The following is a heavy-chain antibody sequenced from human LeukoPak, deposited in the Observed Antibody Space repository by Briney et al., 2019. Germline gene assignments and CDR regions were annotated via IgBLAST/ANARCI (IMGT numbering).Heavy chain of an antibody. Sequence: AALQISCRGSGYGFTNYGIGWGRQMRGEGLEWMGGIYPGSSDTRYSPSLQGQVTIPADKSISTAYLQWSSLKASETAMYYCARQGGRRGYDYSSYWGQGTLVTVSS. D-gene: IGHD5-12*01. V-gene: IGHV5-51*01. J-gene: IGHJ4*02. CDR1: GYGFTNYG. CDR3: ARQGGRRGYDYSSY. CDR2: IYPGSSDT.